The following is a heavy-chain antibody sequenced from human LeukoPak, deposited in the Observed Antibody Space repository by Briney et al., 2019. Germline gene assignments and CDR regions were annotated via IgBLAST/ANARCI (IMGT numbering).Heavy chain of an antibody. J-gene: IGHJ4*02. CDR3: ARTKGYCSGGSCPDFDY. Sequence: SVKVSCKASGGTFSSYAISWVRQAPGQGLEWMGRIIPILGIANYAQKFQGRVTITADKSTSTAYMELSSLRSEDTAVYYCARTKGYCSGGSCPDFDYWGQGTLVTVSP. CDR1: GGTFSSYA. CDR2: IIPILGIA. D-gene: IGHD2-15*01. V-gene: IGHV1-69*04.